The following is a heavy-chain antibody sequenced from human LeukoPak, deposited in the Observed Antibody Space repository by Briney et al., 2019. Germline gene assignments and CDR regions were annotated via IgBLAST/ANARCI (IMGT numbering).Heavy chain of an antibody. CDR1: GFTFSSYG. J-gene: IGHJ5*02. V-gene: IGHV3-30*18. CDR2: ISYDGSNK. D-gene: IGHD2-2*01. CDR3: AKDPQRYCSSTSCWDWFDP. Sequence: GRSLRLSCAASGFTFSSYGMHWVRQAPGKGREWVAVISYDGSNKYYADSVKGRFTISRDNSKNTLYLQMNSLRAEDTAVYYCAKDPQRYCSSTSCWDWFDPWGQGTLVTVSS.